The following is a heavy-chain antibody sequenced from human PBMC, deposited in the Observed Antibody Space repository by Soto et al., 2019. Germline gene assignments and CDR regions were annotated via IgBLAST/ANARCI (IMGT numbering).Heavy chain of an antibody. J-gene: IGHJ4*02. Sequence: SETLSLTCTVSGGSISSYYWSWIRQPAGKGLEWIGRIYTSGSTNCNPSLKSRVTMSVDTSKNQFSLKLSSVTAADTAVYYCARRASSGWGGYFDYWGQGTLVTVSS. D-gene: IGHD6-19*01. CDR1: GGSISSYY. CDR2: IYTSGST. V-gene: IGHV4-4*07. CDR3: ARRASSGWGGYFDY.